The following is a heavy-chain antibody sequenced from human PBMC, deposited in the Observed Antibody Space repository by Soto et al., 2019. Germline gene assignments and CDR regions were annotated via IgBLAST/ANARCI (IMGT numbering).Heavy chain of an antibody. V-gene: IGHV3-48*02. J-gene: IGHJ6*02. Sequence: PGGSLRLSCAASGFTFSSYAMSWVRQAPGKGLEWVSYISSSSSTIYYADSVKGRFTISRDNAKNSLYLQMNSLRDEDTAVYYCARERITIFGVVTIKDYYYGMDVWGQGTTVTVSS. CDR1: GFTFSSYA. CDR2: ISSSSSTI. D-gene: IGHD3-3*01. CDR3: ARERITIFGVVTIKDYYYGMDV.